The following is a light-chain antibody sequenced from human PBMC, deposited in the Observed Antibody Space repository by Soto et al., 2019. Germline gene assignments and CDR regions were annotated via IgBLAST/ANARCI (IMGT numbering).Light chain of an antibody. CDR3: SSYTSSSTHV. CDR1: SSDVGAYTF. V-gene: IGLV2-14*03. J-gene: IGLJ1*01. Sequence: QSALTQPASVSGSPGQSITISCTGTSSDVGAYTFVSWYQQHPGKVPKLMIFDVSSRPSGVSDRCSGSKSGNTASLTISGLQAEDEGDYYCSSYTSSSTHVFGSGTKVTVL. CDR2: DVS.